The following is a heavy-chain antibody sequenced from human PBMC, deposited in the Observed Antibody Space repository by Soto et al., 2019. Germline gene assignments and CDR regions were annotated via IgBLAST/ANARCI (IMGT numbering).Heavy chain of an antibody. V-gene: IGHV1-46*01. Sequence: GASVKVSCKASGYTFTSYYMHWVRQAPGQGLEWMGIINPSGGSTSYAQKFQGRVTMTRDTSTSTVFMELSSLRSEDTAVYYCACTDSSGSPFDYWGQGTLVTVSS. CDR3: ACTDSSGSPFDY. CDR1: GYTFTSYY. CDR2: INPSGGST. J-gene: IGHJ4*02. D-gene: IGHD3-22*01.